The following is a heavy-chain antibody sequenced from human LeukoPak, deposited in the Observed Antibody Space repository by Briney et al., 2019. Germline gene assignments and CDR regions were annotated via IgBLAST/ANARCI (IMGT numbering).Heavy chain of an antibody. V-gene: IGHV4-59*01. CDR3: VGSIRTYYFDY. Sequence: SSETLSLTCTVSGASIRSYYWSWIRQPPGKGLEWIGYIYYSGSTNYNPSLKSRVTISVDTSKNQFSLKLSSVTAADTAVYYCVGSIRTYYFDYWGEGTLVTVSP. CDR1: GASIRSYY. CDR2: IYYSGST. D-gene: IGHD3-10*01. J-gene: IGHJ4*02.